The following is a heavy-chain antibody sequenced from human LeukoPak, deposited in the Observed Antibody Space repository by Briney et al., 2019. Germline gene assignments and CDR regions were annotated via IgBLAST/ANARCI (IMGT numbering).Heavy chain of an antibody. CDR1: GFTFRNYW. V-gene: IGHV3-7*01. J-gene: IGHJ4*02. D-gene: IGHD2-15*01. Sequence: GGSLRLSCAASGFTFRNYWMGWVRQAPGKGLEWVANTKPDGSAEYYADSVRGRFTTSRDNANNFLYLQMNRLRAEDTVVYYCARDGGLNTNFGYWGQGTLVTVSS. CDR3: ARDGGLNTNFGY. CDR2: TKPDGSAE.